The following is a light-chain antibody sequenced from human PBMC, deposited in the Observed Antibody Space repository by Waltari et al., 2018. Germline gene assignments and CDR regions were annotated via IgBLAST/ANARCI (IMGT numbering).Light chain of an antibody. Sequence: IVLTQPPGPLSLSPGERAPLSCRASQSVGRSLAWYQQKPGQAPRLLIYDASSRAAGTPGRFSGSGSGTDFSLAISSLEPEDFAVYFCQHYVSLPVTFGQGTKVEI. CDR2: DAS. CDR1: QSVGRS. J-gene: IGKJ1*01. CDR3: QHYVSLPVT. V-gene: IGKV3-20*01.